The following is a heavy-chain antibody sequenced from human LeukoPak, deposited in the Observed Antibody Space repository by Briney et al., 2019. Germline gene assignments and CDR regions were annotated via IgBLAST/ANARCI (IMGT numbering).Heavy chain of an antibody. J-gene: IGHJ6*02. CDR3: ARGGSGMDV. Sequence: GGSLRLSCAASGSTFSSYWMHWVRQAPGKGLVWVSRISGAGSTTAYADSVKGRFTISRDNAKNTLYLQMNSLRAEDTAVYYCARGGSGMDVWGQGTTVTVSS. D-gene: IGHD3-16*01. CDR1: GSTFSSYW. CDR2: ISGAGSTT. V-gene: IGHV3-74*01.